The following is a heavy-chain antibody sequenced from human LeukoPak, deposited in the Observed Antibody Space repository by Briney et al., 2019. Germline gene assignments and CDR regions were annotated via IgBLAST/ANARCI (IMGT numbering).Heavy chain of an antibody. J-gene: IGHJ4*02. CDR3: ARDQKGPFGF. V-gene: IGHV3-30*03. D-gene: IGHD3-16*01. CDR1: VFTFRNYG. Sequence: GGSLRLSCAASVFTFRNYGMHGVRQAPGKGLEWVALISYDGSNKFYSDSGKGRFTISRDTSKNTVYLQINSLRGEDPAMYYCARDQKGPFGFWGQGTLVTVSS. CDR2: ISYDGSNK.